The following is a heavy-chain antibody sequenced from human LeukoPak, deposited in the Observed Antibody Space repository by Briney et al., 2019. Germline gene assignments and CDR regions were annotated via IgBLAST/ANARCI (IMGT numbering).Heavy chain of an antibody. J-gene: IGHJ2*01. CDR3: ARPRESSSWFDWYFDL. D-gene: IGHD6-13*01. Sequence: SETLSLTCTVSGGSISSYYWSWIRQPPGKGLEWIGYIYYSGSTNYNPSLKSRVTISVDTSKNQFSLKLSSVTAADTAVYYCARPRESSSWFDWYFDLWGRGTLVTVSS. CDR2: IYYSGST. V-gene: IGHV4-59*01. CDR1: GGSISSYY.